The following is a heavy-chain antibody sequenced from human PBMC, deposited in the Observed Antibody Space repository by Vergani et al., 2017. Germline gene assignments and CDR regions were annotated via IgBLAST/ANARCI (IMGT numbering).Heavy chain of an antibody. CDR3: ASGCGYGMDV. D-gene: IGHD2-21*01. J-gene: IGHJ6*02. V-gene: IGHV3-7*03. Sequence: EVQLVESGGGLVQPGGSLRLSCAASGFTFSSYWMSWVPQAPGKGLEWVANIKQDGSEKYYVDSVKGRFTTSKDNAKNSLYLQMNSLRAEDTAVYYCASGCGYGMDVWGQGTTVTVSS. CDR2: IKQDGSEK. CDR1: GFTFSSYW.